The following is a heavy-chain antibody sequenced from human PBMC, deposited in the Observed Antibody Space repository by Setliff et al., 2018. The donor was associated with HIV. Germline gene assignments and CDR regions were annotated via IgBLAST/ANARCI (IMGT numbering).Heavy chain of an antibody. J-gene: IGHJ3*02. CDR2: IVPILGIA. CDR3: ARAGGFCNAANCLRGYDAFDI. D-gene: IGHD2-15*01. Sequence: SVKVSCKASGGTFTNSAIGWVRQAPGQGLEWMGAIVPILGIANSAQKFQGRVTITTDESTNTAYMELSSLRSEDTAVYYCARAGGFCNAANCLRGYDAFDIWGQGTTVTVSS. CDR1: GGTFTNSA. V-gene: IGHV1-69*10.